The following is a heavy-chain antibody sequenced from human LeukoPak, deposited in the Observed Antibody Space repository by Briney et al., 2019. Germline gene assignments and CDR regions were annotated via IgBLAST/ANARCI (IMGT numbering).Heavy chain of an antibody. D-gene: IGHD3-10*01. V-gene: IGHV3-53*01. CDR2: IYSGGST. CDR3: ARDYYGSGPTVYGMDV. CDR1: GFTFSSYA. Sequence: PGGSLRLSCEASGFTFSSYAIRWVRQAPGTGLEWVSVIYSGGSTYYADSVKGRFTISRDNSKNTLYLQMNSLRAEDTAAYYCARDYYGSGPTVYGMDVWGQGTTVTVSS. J-gene: IGHJ6*02.